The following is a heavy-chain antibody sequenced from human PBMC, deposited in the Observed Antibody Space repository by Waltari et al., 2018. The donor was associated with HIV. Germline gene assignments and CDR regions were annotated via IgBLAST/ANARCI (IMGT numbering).Heavy chain of an antibody. J-gene: IGHJ4*02. V-gene: IGHV1-3*02. CDR1: GYSFTSHA. Sequence: QVQLVQSGTELKRPGDSVKISCRASGYSFTSHAKHWIRQAPGQGLQYVRWSDPGSGTGKFSKRFQAKVSLSRDTSATTAFMEMRNLKYEDVALFYCARGGAAGGFDLWGQGTLVIVSS. CDR2: SDPGSGTG. D-gene: IGHD2-15*01. CDR3: ARGGAAGGFDL.